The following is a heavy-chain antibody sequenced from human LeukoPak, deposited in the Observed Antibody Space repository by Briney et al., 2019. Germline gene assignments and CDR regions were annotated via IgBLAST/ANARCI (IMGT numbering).Heavy chain of an antibody. CDR2: IYWDDDK. V-gene: IGHV2-5*02. CDR3: AHCAVTQVYDY. CDR1: GFSLSTSGVG. Sequence: KSGPTLVKPSHPATLTCTFSGFSLSTSGVGVGWIRQPPGKALEWLALIYWDDDKRYSPSLKSRLTITKDTSKNQVVLTMTNMDPVDTAYYYGAHCAVTQVYDYWGQGTLVTVSS. J-gene: IGHJ4*02. D-gene: IGHD2-21*02.